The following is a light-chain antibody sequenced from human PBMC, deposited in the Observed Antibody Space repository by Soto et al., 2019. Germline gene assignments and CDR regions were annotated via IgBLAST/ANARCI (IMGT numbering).Light chain of an antibody. CDR2: KDS. CDR1: ALPKQY. CDR3: QSADSSGVV. V-gene: IGLV3-25*03. J-gene: IGLJ2*01. Sequence: SYELTQPPSVSVSPGQTARITCSGDALPKQYAYWYQQKPGQAPVLVIYKDSERPSGVPERFSGSSSGTTVTLTISGVQAEDEADYSCQSADSSGVVFGGGTQLTVL.